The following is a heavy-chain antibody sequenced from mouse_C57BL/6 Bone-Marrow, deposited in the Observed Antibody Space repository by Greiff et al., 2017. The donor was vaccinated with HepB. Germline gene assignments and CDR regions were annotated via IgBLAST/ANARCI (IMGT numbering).Heavy chain of an antibody. CDR3: ARTGDPYYFDY. Sequence: EVKLVESGGGLVKPGGSLKLSCAASGFTFSDYGMHWVRQAPEKGLEWVAYISSGSSTIYYADTVKGRFTISRDNAKNTLFLQMTSLRSEDTAMYYCARTGDPYYFDYWGQGTTLTVSS. D-gene: IGHD2-13*01. V-gene: IGHV5-17*01. J-gene: IGHJ2*01. CDR2: ISSGSSTI. CDR1: GFTFSDYG.